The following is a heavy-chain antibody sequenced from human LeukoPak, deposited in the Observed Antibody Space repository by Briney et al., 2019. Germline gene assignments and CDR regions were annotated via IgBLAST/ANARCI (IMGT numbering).Heavy chain of an antibody. Sequence: GGSLRPSCAASGFTVSSNYMSWVRQAPGKGLEWVSVIYSGGSSYYADSVKGRFTISRDNSKDTVYLQMNSLRVEDTAVYYCARGMGGCGGYDYWGQGTLVTVSS. J-gene: IGHJ4*02. D-gene: IGHD6-19*01. CDR3: ARGMGGCGGYDY. CDR1: GFTVSSNY. CDR2: IYSGGSS. V-gene: IGHV3-66*01.